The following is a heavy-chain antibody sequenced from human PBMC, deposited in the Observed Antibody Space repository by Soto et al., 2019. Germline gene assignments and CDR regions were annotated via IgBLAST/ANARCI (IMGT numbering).Heavy chain of an antibody. CDR2: IFPIFGTA. CDR1: GGTFSSYA. V-gene: IGHV1-69*12. Sequence: QVQLVQSGAEVKKPGSSVKVSCKASGGTFSSYAISWVRQPPGQGLEWMGGIFPIFGTARYAQKFQGSVTSTADEATSTAYMELSSLRSEDTAVYYCARNRGTAFDPWGQGTLVTVSS. J-gene: IGHJ5*02. CDR3: ARNRGTAFDP. D-gene: IGHD1-1*01.